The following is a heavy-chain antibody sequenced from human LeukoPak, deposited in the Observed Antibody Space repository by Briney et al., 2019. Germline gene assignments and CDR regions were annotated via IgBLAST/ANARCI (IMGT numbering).Heavy chain of an antibody. V-gene: IGHV3-66*02. CDR3: ARDRSNALYYYYGMDV. CDR2: IYSGGST. J-gene: IGHJ6*04. D-gene: IGHD3-16*01. CDR1: GFTVSSNY. Sequence: GGSLRLSCAASGFTVSSNYMSWVRQAPGKGLEWVSVIYSGGSTYYADSVKGRFTISRDNSKNTLYLQMNSLRAEDTAVYYCARDRSNALYYYYGMDVWGKGTTVTVSS.